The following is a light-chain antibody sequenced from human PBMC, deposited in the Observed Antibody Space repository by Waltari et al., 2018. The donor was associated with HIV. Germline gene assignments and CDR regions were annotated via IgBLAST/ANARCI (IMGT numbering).Light chain of an antibody. CDR3: VGWDSRLRGYV. CDR1: SSNIENDN. CDR2: KDT. V-gene: IGLV1-47*01. J-gene: IGLJ1*01. Sequence: QSVLTQPPSASGAPGQRVTISRSGSSSNIENDNVYWYQQFPGPAPKLLIYKDTKRPSGFPDRFTGSKSGTSASLAIGGLRSDDEADYYCVGWDSRLRGYVFGAGTKVTVL.